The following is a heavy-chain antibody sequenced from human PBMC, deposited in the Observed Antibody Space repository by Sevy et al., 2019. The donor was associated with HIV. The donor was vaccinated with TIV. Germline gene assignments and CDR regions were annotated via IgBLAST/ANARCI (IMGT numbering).Heavy chain of an antibody. CDR3: ARGGGSGWYYFDY. Sequence: ASVKVSCKASGGTFSSYGISWVRQAPGQGLEWMGGIIPILGTVNYAQTFQGRVTITADESTKTAYMELSSLRSEDTAVYYCARGGGSGWYYFDYWGQETLVTVSS. V-gene: IGHV1-69*13. CDR1: GGTFSSYG. J-gene: IGHJ4*02. D-gene: IGHD6-19*01. CDR2: IIPILGTV.